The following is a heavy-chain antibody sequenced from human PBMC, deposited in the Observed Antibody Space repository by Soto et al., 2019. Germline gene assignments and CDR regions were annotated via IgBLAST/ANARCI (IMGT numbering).Heavy chain of an antibody. CDR2: IVVGSGNT. J-gene: IGHJ6*03. CDR1: GFTFTNSA. CDR3: AARTGYYTSYSYMDV. D-gene: IGHD3-9*01. V-gene: IGHV1-58*02. Sequence: QMQLVQSGPEVKKPGTSVKVSCKASGFTFTNSAIQWVRQARGQRLEWIGWIVVGSGNTNYAQKFQERLTITRDMSTSTAYMELSSLRSEDTAIYYCAARTGYYTSYSYMDVWGNGTTVTVSS.